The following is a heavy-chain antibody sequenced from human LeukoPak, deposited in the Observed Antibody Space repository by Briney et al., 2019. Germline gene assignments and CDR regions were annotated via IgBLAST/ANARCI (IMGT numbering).Heavy chain of an antibody. CDR3: AREGHYDSSGYSVYDY. J-gene: IGHJ4*02. V-gene: IGHV4-34*01. CDR1: GGSFSSHY. D-gene: IGHD3-22*01. Sequence: SEALSLTCGVSGGSFSSHYWTWIRQPPGKGLEWIGEINPRGSTNYNPSLKSRVTISVDTSKNQFSLKLSSVTAADTAVYYCAREGHYDSSGYSVYDYWGQGTLVTVSS. CDR2: INPRGST.